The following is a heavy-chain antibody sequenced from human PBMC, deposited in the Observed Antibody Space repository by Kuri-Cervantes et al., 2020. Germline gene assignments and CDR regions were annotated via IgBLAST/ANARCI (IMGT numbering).Heavy chain of an antibody. CDR3: ARGRRPDP. J-gene: IGHJ5*02. CDR1: GFTFSSYG. V-gene: IGHV3-30*02. CDR2: IRYDESKK. Sequence: GGSLRLSCAASGFTFSSYGMHWVRQAPGKGLEWVAFIRYDESKKYYADSVKGRFTISRDNSKNSLYLQMNSLRVEDTALYFCARGRRPDPWGQGTLVTVSS.